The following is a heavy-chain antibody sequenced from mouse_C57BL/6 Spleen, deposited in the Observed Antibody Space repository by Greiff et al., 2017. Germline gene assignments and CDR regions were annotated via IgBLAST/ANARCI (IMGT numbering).Heavy chain of an antibody. V-gene: IGHV1-5*01. CDR2: IYPGNSDT. CDR3: ARGAVVAKNWYFDV. J-gene: IGHJ1*03. CDR1: GYTFTSSW. D-gene: IGHD1-1*01. Sequence: EVHLVESGTVLARPGASVKMSCKTSGYTFTSSWMHWVKQRPGQGLEWIGAIYPGNSDTSYNQKFKGKAKLTAVTSASTAYMELSSLTNEDSAVYYCARGAVVAKNWYFDVWGTGTTVTVSS.